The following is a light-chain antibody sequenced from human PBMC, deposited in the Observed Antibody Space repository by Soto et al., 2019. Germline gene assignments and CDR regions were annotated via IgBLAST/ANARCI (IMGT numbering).Light chain of an antibody. CDR2: EGS. CDR3: CSYAGTDTYV. V-gene: IGLV2-23*01. CDR1: SSDVGSYSL. Sequence: QSALTQPASVSGSPGQSITISCTGTSSDVGSYSLVSWYQQHPGKAPKLMIYEGSKRPSGVSNRFSGSKSGNTDSLTISGLQAEDEADYYCCSYAGTDTYVFGTGTKVTVL. J-gene: IGLJ1*01.